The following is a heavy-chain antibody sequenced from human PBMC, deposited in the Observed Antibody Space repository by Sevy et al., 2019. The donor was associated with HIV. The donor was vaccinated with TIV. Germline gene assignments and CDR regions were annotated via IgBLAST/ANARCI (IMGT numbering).Heavy chain of an antibody. CDR3: ARLYSCGGDCYYLDY. CDR2: MSHDGNYK. CDR1: GFTFSDYD. V-gene: IGHV3-30*04. J-gene: IGHJ4*02. Sequence: GGSLRLSCAASGFTFSDYDMHWVRQAPGKGLEWVAFMSHDGNYKNHADSVKVRFTISRENFKNTLHLQMNSLIVEDTTVYFCARLYSCGGDCYYLDYWGQGAPVTVSS. D-gene: IGHD2-21*02.